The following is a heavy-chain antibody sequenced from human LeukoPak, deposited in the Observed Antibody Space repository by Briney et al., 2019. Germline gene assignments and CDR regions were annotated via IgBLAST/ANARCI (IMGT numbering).Heavy chain of an antibody. Sequence: PSETLSLTCAVYGGSFSGYYWSWIRQPPGEGLEWIGEINHSGSTNYNPSLKSRVTISVDTSKNQFSLKLSSVTAADTAVYYCARDGLLGYFDYWGQGTLVTVSS. J-gene: IGHJ4*02. D-gene: IGHD3-16*01. V-gene: IGHV4-34*01. CDR1: GGSFSGYY. CDR3: ARDGLLGYFDY. CDR2: INHSGST.